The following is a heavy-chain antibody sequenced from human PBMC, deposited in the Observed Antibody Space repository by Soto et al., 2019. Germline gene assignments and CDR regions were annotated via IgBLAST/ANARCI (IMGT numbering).Heavy chain of an antibody. CDR2: IKSKLDGGTT. CDR3: TTDSYMNTIVVRFDY. D-gene: IGHD2-2*01. CDR1: GFTFTNAW. Sequence: GGSLRLSCAASGFTFTNAWINWVRQAPGKGLEWVGRIKSKLDGGTTDFAASVKGRFAISRDDSTHMVYLQMTSLKTEDTAIYYCTTDSYMNTIVVRFDYWGHGTLVTVSS. J-gene: IGHJ4*01. V-gene: IGHV3-15*07.